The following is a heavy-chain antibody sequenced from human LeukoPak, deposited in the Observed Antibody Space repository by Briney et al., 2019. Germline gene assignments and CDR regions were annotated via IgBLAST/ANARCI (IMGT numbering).Heavy chain of an antibody. Sequence: SQTLSLTCTVSGGSISSGSYYWSWIRQPAGKGLEWIGRIYTSGSTNYNPSLKSRVTISVDTSKNQFSLKLSSVTAADTAVYYCARVRYSSSSVAFDIWGQGTMVTVSS. V-gene: IGHV4-61*02. CDR2: IYTSGST. CDR3: ARVRYSSSSVAFDI. CDR1: GGSISSGSYY. J-gene: IGHJ3*02. D-gene: IGHD6-6*01.